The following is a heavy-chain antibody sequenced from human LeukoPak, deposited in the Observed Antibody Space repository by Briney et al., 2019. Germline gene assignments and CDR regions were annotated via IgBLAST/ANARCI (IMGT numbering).Heavy chain of an antibody. D-gene: IGHD3-3*01. Sequence: PSETLSLTCAVYGGSFSGYYWSWIRQPPGKGLEWIGEINHSGSTNYNPSLKSRVTISVDTSKNQFSLKLSSVTAADTAVYYCARASITIFGVASTYYYYGMDVWGQGTTVTVSS. CDR2: INHSGST. CDR3: ARASITIFGVASTYYYYGMDV. V-gene: IGHV4-34*01. CDR1: GGSFSGYY. J-gene: IGHJ6*02.